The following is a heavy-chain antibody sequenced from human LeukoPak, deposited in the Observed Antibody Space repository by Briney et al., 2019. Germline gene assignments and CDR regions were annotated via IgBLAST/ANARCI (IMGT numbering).Heavy chain of an antibody. CDR3: AQGYSSGWYPY. V-gene: IGHV3-23*01. CDR1: GFSVSSFG. D-gene: IGHD6-19*01. J-gene: IGHJ4*02. Sequence: GSLRLSCAVSGFSVSSFGMSWVRQGPGKGLEWSSAISVDGETLYYADSVEGRFIVSRDNSKNTLYLQLSSLRAEDTAVYYCAQGYSSGWYPYWGQGSLVSVSS. CDR2: ISVDGETL.